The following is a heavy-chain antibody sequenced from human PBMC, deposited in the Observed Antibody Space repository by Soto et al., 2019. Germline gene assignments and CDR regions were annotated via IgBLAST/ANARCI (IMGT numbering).Heavy chain of an antibody. CDR3: TRFRNDYGDYKDWYFDL. CDR1: GFTFSGSA. Sequence: GGSLRLSCAASGFTFSGSAMHWVRQASGKGLEWVGRIRSKANSYATAYAASVKGRFTISRDDSKNTAYLQMNSLKTEDTAVYYCTRFRNDYGDYKDWYFDLWGRGTLVTVSS. J-gene: IGHJ2*01. D-gene: IGHD4-17*01. CDR2: IRSKANSYAT. V-gene: IGHV3-73*01.